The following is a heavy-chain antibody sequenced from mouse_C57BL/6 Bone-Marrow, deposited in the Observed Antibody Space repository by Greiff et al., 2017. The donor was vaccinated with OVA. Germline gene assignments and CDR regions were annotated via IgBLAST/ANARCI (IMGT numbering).Heavy chain of an antibody. D-gene: IGHD2-1*01. CDR1: GYTFTSYG. CDR2: IYPRSGNT. J-gene: IGHJ2*01. V-gene: IGHV1-81*01. CDR3: ARLNPYGNYPFDY. Sequence: QVHVKQSGAELARPGASVKLSCKASGYTFTSYGISWVKQRTGQGLEWIGEIYPRSGNTYYNEKFKGKATLTADKSSSTAYMELRSLTSEDSAVYFCARLNPYGNYPFDYWGQGTTLTVSS.